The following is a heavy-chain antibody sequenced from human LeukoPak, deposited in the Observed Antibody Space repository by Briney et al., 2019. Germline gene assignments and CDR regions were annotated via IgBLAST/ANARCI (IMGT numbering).Heavy chain of an antibody. Sequence: GGSLKISFKGSGYRFTSKWIGWVRPMPGKGLEWMGIVYPADSETRYSPSFKGQVTISADKSISTAYLQWSSLKASDSAVYYCARLGSYYYYMDVWGKGTTVTVSS. CDR1: GYRFTSKW. CDR2: VYPADSET. CDR3: ARLGSYYYYMDV. V-gene: IGHV5-51*01. J-gene: IGHJ6*03.